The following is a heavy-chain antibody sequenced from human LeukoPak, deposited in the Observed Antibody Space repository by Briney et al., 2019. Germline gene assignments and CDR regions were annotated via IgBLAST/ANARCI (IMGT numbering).Heavy chain of an antibody. Sequence: GSLRLSCAASGFTFSSYGMNWVRQAPGKGLEWIGEINHSGSTNYNPSLKSRVTISVDTSKNQFSLKLSSVTAADTAVYYCARGPRITIFGVVISGWFDPWGQGTLVTVSS. CDR1: GFTFSSYG. V-gene: IGHV4-34*01. CDR2: INHSGST. D-gene: IGHD3-3*01. J-gene: IGHJ5*02. CDR3: ARGPRITIFGVVISGWFDP.